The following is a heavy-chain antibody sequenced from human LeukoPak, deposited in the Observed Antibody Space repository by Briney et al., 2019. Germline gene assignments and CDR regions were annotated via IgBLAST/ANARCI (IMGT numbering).Heavy chain of an antibody. CDR3: ARVAAPQRTYWYFDL. CDR2: INHSGDT. Sequence: PSETLPLTCAVYGGSFSGYYWSWIRQPPGEGLEWIGEINHSGDTKYNPSLKSRVTILVDTSKNQFSLKLTSVTAADTAVYFCARVAAPQRTYWYFDLWGRGALVPVSS. D-gene: IGHD6-6*01. J-gene: IGHJ2*01. CDR1: GGSFSGYY. V-gene: IGHV4-34*01.